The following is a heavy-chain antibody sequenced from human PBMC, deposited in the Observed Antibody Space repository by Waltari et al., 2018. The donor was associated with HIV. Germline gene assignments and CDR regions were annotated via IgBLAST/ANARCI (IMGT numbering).Heavy chain of an antibody. D-gene: IGHD2-15*01. J-gene: IGHJ6*02. Sequence: QVLLVQSGAEVKKPGASVRVSGKAGVYNFITYAIHWGRQAPGQRLEWMGCITTVNGNTKYSQKLQGRVTITRDTSTTTAHMELSRLRSEDTAIYYCARERKVVGASPYYGLDVWGQGTTVTVSS. CDR2: ITTVNGNT. CDR3: ARERKVVGASPYYGLDV. V-gene: IGHV1-3*04. CDR1: VYNFITYA.